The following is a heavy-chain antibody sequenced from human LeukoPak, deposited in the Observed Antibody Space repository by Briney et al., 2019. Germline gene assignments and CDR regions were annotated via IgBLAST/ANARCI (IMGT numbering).Heavy chain of an antibody. CDR1: GFTLSSYS. V-gene: IGHV3-7*01. D-gene: IGHD6-13*01. Sequence: GGSLRLSCAVSGFTLSSYSMSCGRQAPGKGSEWVANIIQDGSEKYYVDSVKGRFTISRDNAKNSLYLQINSLRGEDTAVYYCAGQTGSAYTSNWFVYWGQGTLVTVSS. CDR3: AGQTGSAYTSNWFVY. J-gene: IGHJ4*02. CDR2: IIQDGSEK.